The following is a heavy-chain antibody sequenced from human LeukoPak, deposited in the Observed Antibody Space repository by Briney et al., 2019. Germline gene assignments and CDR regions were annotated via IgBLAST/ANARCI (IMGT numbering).Heavy chain of an antibody. CDR3: ARGHYDSSGYYLYYFDY. J-gene: IGHJ4*02. Sequence: PSETLSLTCTVSGGSISSYYWSWIRQPPGKGLEWIGYIYYSGSTNYNPSLKSRVTISVDTSKNQFSLKLSSVTAADTAVYYCARGHYDSSGYYLYYFDYRGQGTLVTVSS. CDR2: IYYSGST. D-gene: IGHD3-22*01. V-gene: IGHV4-59*01. CDR1: GGSISSYY.